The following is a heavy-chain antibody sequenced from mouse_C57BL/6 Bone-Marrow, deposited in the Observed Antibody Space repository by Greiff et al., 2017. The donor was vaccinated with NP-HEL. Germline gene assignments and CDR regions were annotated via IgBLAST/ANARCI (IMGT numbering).Heavy chain of an antibody. CDR2: IYPGNSDT. V-gene: IGHV1-5*01. D-gene: IGHD2-4*01. J-gene: IGHJ4*01. Sequence: EVQLQQSGTVLARPGASVKMSCKTSGYTFTSYWMHWVKQRPGQGLEWIGAIYPGNSDTSYNQKFKGKAKLTAVTSASTAYMELSSLTNEDSAVYYCTRALYYDYQYYYAMDYWGQGTSVTVSS. CDR3: TRALYYDYQYYYAMDY. CDR1: GYTFTSYW.